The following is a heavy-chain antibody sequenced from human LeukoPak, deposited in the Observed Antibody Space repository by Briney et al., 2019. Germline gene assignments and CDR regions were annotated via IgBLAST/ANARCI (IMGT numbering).Heavy chain of an antibody. CDR2: IRSRANNYAT. V-gene: IGHV3-73*01. CDR1: GFIFSDSS. CDR3: TRLSETAMIE. Sequence: GGSLRLSCAASGFIFSDSSMHWVRQASGRGLEWIGRIRSRANNYATVYTASVKGRFTLSRDDSKNTAYLQMNSLKTEDTAVYYCTRLSETAMIEWGQGTLVTVSS. D-gene: IGHD5-18*01. J-gene: IGHJ4*02.